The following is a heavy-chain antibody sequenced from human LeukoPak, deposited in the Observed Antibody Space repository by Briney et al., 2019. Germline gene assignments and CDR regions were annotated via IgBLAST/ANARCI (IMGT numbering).Heavy chain of an antibody. CDR3: ARYNWNFDY. V-gene: IGHV3-7*01. Sequence: GGSLRLSCAPSGFTFSADWMSWVRQAPGKGLEWVASINQDGSEKYYVDSVKGRFTISRDNAKNSLYLQMNSLRAEDTAVYYCARYNWNFDYWGQGTLVTVSS. J-gene: IGHJ4*02. CDR1: GFTFSADW. D-gene: IGHD1-20*01. CDR2: INQDGSEK.